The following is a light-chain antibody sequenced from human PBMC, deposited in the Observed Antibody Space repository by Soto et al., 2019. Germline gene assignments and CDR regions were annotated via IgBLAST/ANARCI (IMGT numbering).Light chain of an antibody. CDR1: QDITNQ. V-gene: IGKV1-33*01. CDR2: DAS. CDR3: QKHDGVPQ. Sequence: DIQMTQSPSSLSASVGDTVTITCQASQDITNQINWYQQRPGKAPNLLIYDASHLETGVPSRFSGSGSGTYFTHTITSLQPEDIATYYCQKHDGVPQFGPGTKVDF. J-gene: IGKJ3*01.